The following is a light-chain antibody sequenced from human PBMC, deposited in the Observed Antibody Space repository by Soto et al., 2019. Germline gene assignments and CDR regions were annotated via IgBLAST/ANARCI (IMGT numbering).Light chain of an antibody. CDR1: QSVSSSY. V-gene: IGKV3-20*01. CDR2: GAS. CDR3: QQYGSSPSWT. Sequence: EIVLTQSPGTLSLSPGERATLSCRASQSVSSSYLAWYQQKPGQDPRLLIYGASSRATGIPDRFSGSGSGTDFTLTISRLEPEEFAVYYCQQYGSSPSWTFGQGTKVEIK. J-gene: IGKJ1*01.